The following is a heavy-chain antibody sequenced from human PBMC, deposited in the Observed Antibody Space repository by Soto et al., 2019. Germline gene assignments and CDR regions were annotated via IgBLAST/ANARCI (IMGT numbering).Heavy chain of an antibody. CDR1: GCTFSSFV. Sequence: RGSLRLSCASSGCTFSSFVMNWVRHAPGKGLEWVSTVSPGGDASHYTDSVKGRFTISRDNSRRTLHLKMESLRAEDAAVYFCVRRAITATTNWGAFDVWGQGTVVNLS. J-gene: IGHJ3*01. D-gene: IGHD1-20*01. V-gene: IGHV3-23*01. CDR2: VSPGGDAS. CDR3: VRRAITATTNWGAFDV.